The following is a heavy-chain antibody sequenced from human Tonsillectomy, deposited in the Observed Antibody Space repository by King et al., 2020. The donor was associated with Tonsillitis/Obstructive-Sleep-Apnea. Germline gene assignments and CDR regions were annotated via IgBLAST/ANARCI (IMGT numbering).Heavy chain of an antibody. J-gene: IGHJ4*02. V-gene: IGHV4-59*01. CDR2: IYYSGST. Sequence: QLQESGPGLVKPSETLSFTCTVSGGSISSYYWSWIRQPPGKGLEWIGYIYYSGSTNYNPSLKSRVTISVDTSKNQFSLKLSSVTAADTAVYYCASSGSDYFMGFDYWGQGTLVTVSS. D-gene: IGHD5-12*01. CDR3: ASSGSDYFMGFDY. CDR1: GGSISSYY.